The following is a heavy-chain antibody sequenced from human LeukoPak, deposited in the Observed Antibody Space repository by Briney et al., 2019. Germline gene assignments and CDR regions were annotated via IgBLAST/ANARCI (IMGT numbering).Heavy chain of an antibody. Sequence: SETLSLTCTVSGGSISSYYWSWIRQPPGKGLEWIGYIYYSGSTNYNPSLKSRVTISVDTSKNQFSLKLSSVTAADTAVYYCAKVYRTDVRFLEWLSGGGFDYWGQGTLVTVSS. CDR2: IYYSGST. J-gene: IGHJ4*02. CDR1: GGSISSYY. V-gene: IGHV4-59*08. CDR3: AKVYRTDVRFLEWLSGGGFDY. D-gene: IGHD3-3*01.